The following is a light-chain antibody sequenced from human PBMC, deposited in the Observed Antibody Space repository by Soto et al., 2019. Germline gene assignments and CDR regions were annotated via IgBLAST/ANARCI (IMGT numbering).Light chain of an antibody. V-gene: IGKV3-15*01. Sequence: EVLMTQSPATLSVSPGESATLSCRASQYISSSLACYQHKVGQAPRLLIYGASTGATGVPARFSGSGSGTEFTLTISSLQSEDFAVYYCQQYYDWPPYTFGQGTKLEIK. CDR2: GAS. CDR1: QYISSS. CDR3: QQYYDWPPYT. J-gene: IGKJ2*01.